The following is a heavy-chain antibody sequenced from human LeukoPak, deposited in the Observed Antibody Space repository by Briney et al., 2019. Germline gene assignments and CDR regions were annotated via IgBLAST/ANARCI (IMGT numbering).Heavy chain of an antibody. J-gene: IGHJ3*02. V-gene: IGHV4-59*08. CDR2: IFYSGNT. CDR1: GGSISTYY. Sequence: SETLSLTCTVSGGSISTYYWSWIRQPPGKGLEWIGYIFYSGNTKYNPSLKGRVTISVDTSKNQVSLKLNSVTAADTAVYYCARHPPRDSSGNDAFDIWGQGTMATVSS. CDR3: ARHPPRDSSGNDAFDI. D-gene: IGHD3-22*01.